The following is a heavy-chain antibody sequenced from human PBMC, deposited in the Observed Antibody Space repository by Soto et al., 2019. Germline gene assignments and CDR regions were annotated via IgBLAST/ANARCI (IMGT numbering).Heavy chain of an antibody. V-gene: IGHV2-5*02. CDR3: AQSLWRGYKAFFDP. D-gene: IGHD3-3*01. CDR1: GFSLTTSGMG. J-gene: IGHJ5*02. Sequence: QITLRESGPPRVKPTQTLTLTCTFSGFSLTTSGMGVGWIRQPPGKALEWLALIYWDDDKRYSPSLKTRLTIIKDTSKNQVVLTMTNMDPVDTATYYCAQSLWRGYKAFFDPWGQGTLVTVSS. CDR2: IYWDDDK.